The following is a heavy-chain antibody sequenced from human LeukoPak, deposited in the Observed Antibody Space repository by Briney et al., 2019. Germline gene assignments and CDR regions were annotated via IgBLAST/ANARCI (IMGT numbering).Heavy chain of an antibody. V-gene: IGHV4-4*07. Sequence: SETLSLTCTVSGGSISNYYWSWIRQPAGKGLEWIGRIYANGSTKYNPSLKSRVTISVDTSKNQFSLKLSSVTAADTAVYYCARPEKYSNWFDPWGQGTLVTVSS. CDR1: GGSISNYY. CDR3: ARPEKYSNWFDP. D-gene: IGHD2-21*01. J-gene: IGHJ5*02. CDR2: IYANGST.